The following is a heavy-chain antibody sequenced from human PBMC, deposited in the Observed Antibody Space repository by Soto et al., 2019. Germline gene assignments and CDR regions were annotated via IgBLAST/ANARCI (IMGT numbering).Heavy chain of an antibody. CDR2: IDVGGNNR. D-gene: IGHD3-3*02. J-gene: IGHJ6*02. CDR3: VRGIYQKFGMDV. V-gene: IGHV3-74*01. Sequence: EVQLVESGGGLVQPGGSLRLSCAASGFTFISHWIHWVRQTPGKGLVWVLRIDVGGNNRNYADSVKGRFTISRDNAKNTVYLQMNSLRADDTAVYYCVRGIYQKFGMDVWGQGTTV. CDR1: GFTFISHW.